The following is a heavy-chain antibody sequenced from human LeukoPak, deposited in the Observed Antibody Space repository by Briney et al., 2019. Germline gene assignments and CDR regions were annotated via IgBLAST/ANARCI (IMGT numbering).Heavy chain of an antibody. CDR1: GFTFSSYA. V-gene: IGHV3-30*04. CDR2: ISYDGSNK. Sequence: GGSLRLSCAASGFTFSSYAMHWVRQPPGKGLEGLAVISYDGSNKYYADSVKGRFTISRDNSKNTLYLQMNSLRAEDTAVYYCAREIAAAGIPFDYWGQGTLVTVSS. D-gene: IGHD6-13*01. J-gene: IGHJ4*02. CDR3: AREIAAAGIPFDY.